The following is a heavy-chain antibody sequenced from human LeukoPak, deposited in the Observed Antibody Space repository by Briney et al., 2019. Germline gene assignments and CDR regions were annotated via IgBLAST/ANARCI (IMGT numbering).Heavy chain of an antibody. CDR1: RFTFTSYT. D-gene: IGHD3-10*01. V-gene: IGHV3-23*01. CDR3: AKDNGLGSFYVFEY. Sequence: GGSLRLSCAAPRFTFTSYTMTWVRQAPGKGLEWVAAISGSGDTTSYADSVKGRFAISRDNSKNTLSLQMNSLRAEDTAVYYSAKDNGLGSFYVFEYWGQGTLVTVSS. J-gene: IGHJ4*02. CDR2: ISGSGDTT.